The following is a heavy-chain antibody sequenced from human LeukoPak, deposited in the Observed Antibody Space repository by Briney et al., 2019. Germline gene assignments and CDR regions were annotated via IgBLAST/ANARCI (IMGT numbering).Heavy chain of an antibody. CDR3: ARGVVGRKGGFDP. CDR2: IYHSGST. J-gene: IGHJ5*02. V-gene: IGHV4-30-2*01. D-gene: IGHD1-26*01. Sequence: SQTLSLTCAVSGGSLSSGGYSWSWIRQPPGKGLEWIGYIYHSGSTYYNPSLKSRVTISVDRSKNQFSLKLSSVTAADTAVYYCARGVVGRKGGFDPWGQGTLVTVSS. CDR1: GGSLSSGGYS.